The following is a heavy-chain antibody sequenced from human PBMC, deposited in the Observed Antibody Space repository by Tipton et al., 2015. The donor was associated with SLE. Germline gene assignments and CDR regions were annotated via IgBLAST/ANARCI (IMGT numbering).Heavy chain of an antibody. CDR3: AREEENDFWSGGDAFDI. CDR1: GGSISSSSYY. V-gene: IGHV4-39*07. CDR2: IYYSGST. J-gene: IGHJ3*02. D-gene: IGHD3-3*01. Sequence: TLSLTCTVSGGSISSSSYYWGWIRQPPGKGLEWIGSIYYSGSTYYNPSLKSRVTISVDTSKNQFSLKLSSVTAADTAVYYCAREEENDFWSGGDAFDIWCQGTMVTVSS.